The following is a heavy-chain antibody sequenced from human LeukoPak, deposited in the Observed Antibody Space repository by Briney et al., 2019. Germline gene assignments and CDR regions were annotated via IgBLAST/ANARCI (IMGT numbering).Heavy chain of an antibody. CDR1: GGSFSGYY. J-gene: IGHJ6*02. CDR2: INHSGST. Sequence: SETLSLTCAVYGGSFSGYYWSWIRQPPGKGLEWIGEINHSGSTNYNPSLKSRVTISADSAKNQFSLRLKSVTAADTAVYYCARGQLFQFGMDVWGHGTTVIVSS. V-gene: IGHV4-34*01. D-gene: IGHD1-1*01. CDR3: ARGQLFQFGMDV.